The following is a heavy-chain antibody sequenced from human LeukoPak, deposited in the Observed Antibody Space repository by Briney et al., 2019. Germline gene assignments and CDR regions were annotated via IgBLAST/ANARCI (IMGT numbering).Heavy chain of an antibody. CDR3: ARSHSSTLTWFYA. V-gene: IGHV5-51*01. J-gene: IGHJ5*02. CDR1: GYSFATYW. CDR2: IYPRDSDT. Sequence: GESLKISCKGSGYSFATYWIAWVRQTPRKGLEWMGIIYPRDSDTKYNPSFQGQVSISADKSISTAYLQWNSLQASDTAIYYCARSHSSTLTWFYAWGQGTLVSVSS.